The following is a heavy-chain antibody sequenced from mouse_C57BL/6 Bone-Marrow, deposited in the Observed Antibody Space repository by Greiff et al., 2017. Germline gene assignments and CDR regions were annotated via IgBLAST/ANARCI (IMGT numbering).Heavy chain of an antibody. CDR1: GFTFSDFY. D-gene: IGHD2-3*01. V-gene: IGHV7-1*01. Sequence: EVNVVESGGGLVQSGRSLRLSCATSGFTFSDFYMEWVRQAPGKGLEWIAASRNKANDYTTEYSASVKGRFIVSRDTSQSILYLQMNALRAEDTAIYYCARGGYYFYWYFDVWGTGTTVTVSS. J-gene: IGHJ1*03. CDR3: ARGGYYFYWYFDV. CDR2: SRNKANDYTT.